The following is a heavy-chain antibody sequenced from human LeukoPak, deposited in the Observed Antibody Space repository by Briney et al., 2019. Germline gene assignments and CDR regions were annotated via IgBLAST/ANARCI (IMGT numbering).Heavy chain of an antibody. CDR3: ARNENYYCYYYMDV. V-gene: IGHV1-2*02. CDR2: INPNSGGT. Sequence: ASVKVSRKASGYTFTGYYMHWVRQAPGQGLEWMGWINPNSGGTNYAQKLQGRVTMTTDTSTSTAYMELRSLRSDDTAVYYCARNENYYCYYYMDVWGKGTTVTVSS. J-gene: IGHJ6*03. CDR1: GYTFTGYY.